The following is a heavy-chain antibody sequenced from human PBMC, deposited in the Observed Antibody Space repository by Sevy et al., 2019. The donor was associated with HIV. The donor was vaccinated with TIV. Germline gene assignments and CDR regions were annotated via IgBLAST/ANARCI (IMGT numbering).Heavy chain of an antibody. V-gene: IGHV1-18*01. J-gene: IGHJ5*02. Sequence: ASVKVSCKASGYTFTSYGISWVRQAPGQGLEWMGWISAYNGNTNYAQKLQGRVTMTTDTSTSTAYMELRSLRSDDTAVDYCARDRWIYYDSSGYDNWFDPWGQGTLVTVSS. CDR1: GYTFTSYG. CDR3: ARDRWIYYDSSGYDNWFDP. D-gene: IGHD3-22*01. CDR2: ISAYNGNT.